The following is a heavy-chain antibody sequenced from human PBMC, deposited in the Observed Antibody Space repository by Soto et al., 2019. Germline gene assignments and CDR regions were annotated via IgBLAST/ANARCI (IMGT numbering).Heavy chain of an antibody. Sequence: QVQLQESGPGLVKPSETLSLTCTVSGGSVSSGNYYWSWIRQPPGQGLEWIGYIYYSGSTNYNPSLKSRVTISLETSTTQFALKVSSVTAADTAAYFCARDSEYRSSFLHWGQGTLVTVSS. J-gene: IGHJ4*02. D-gene: IGHD6-13*01. CDR3: ARDSEYRSSFLH. CDR2: IYYSGST. V-gene: IGHV4-61*01. CDR1: GGSVSSGNYY.